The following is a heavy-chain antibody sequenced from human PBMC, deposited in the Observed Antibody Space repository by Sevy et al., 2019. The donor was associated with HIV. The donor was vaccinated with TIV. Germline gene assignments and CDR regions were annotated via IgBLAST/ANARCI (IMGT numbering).Heavy chain of an antibody. CDR1: GFTFSTYD. V-gene: IGHV3-33*01. Sequence: GGSLRLSCAASGFTFSTYDMHWVRQAPGKGLEWVALIWYDGTNKYYADSVKGRLTISRDNSKNTLSLQMNSLRAEDTAVYYCARYRDGYNYDYWGQGTLVTVSS. CDR3: ARYRDGYNYDY. J-gene: IGHJ4*02. D-gene: IGHD5-12*01. CDR2: IWYDGTNK.